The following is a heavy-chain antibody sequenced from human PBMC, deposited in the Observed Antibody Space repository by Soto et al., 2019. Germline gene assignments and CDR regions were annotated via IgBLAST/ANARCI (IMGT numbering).Heavy chain of an antibody. CDR3: ARGLAPQQLVPFDY. CDR1: GATFSSYA. CDR2: IIPIFGTA. V-gene: IGHV1-69*13. Sequence: GASVKVSCKASGATFSSYAISWVRQAPGQGLEWMGGIIPIFGTANYAQKFQGRVTITADESTSTAYMELSSLRSEDTAVYYCARGLAPQQLVPFDYWGQGTLVTVSS. J-gene: IGHJ4*02. D-gene: IGHD6-13*01.